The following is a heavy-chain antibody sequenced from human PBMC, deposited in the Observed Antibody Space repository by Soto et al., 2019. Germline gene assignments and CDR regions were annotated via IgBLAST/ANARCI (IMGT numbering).Heavy chain of an antibody. Sequence: XESLKVSWQSSGDSFTDYWIGLVLQTPGKGLEWMGIIYPDDSDLRYSPSFQGQVTISADKSINTAYLQWSSLKASDTAMYYCARPGNSWLNFDYWGHGTLVTVS. CDR1: GDSFTDYW. CDR2: IYPDDSDL. J-gene: IGHJ4*01. D-gene: IGHD3-22*01. CDR3: ARPGNSWLNFDY. V-gene: IGHV5-51*01.